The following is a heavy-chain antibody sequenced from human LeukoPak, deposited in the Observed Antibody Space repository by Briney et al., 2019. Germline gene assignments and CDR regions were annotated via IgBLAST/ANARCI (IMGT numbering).Heavy chain of an antibody. J-gene: IGHJ4*02. CDR3: AISRGRWEILDY. CDR1: GLTFSSNG. V-gene: IGHV3-30*02. D-gene: IGHD3-10*01. CDR2: IRYDESNK. Sequence: QPGGSLRLSCAASGLTFSSNGMHWVRQAPGKGLEWVAFIRYDESNKYYADSVKGRFTISRDNSKNTVYLQMNSLRAEDTAVYYCAISRGRWEILDYWGQGNLVTVSS.